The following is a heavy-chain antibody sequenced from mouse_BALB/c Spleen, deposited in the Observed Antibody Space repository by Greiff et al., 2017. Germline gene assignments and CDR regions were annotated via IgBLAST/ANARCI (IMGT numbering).Heavy chain of an antibody. D-gene: IGHD1-1*01. CDR2: IYPGNSDT. CDR1: GYTFTSYW. CDR3: TRSGYWAVVAPYAMDY. V-gene: IGHV1-5*01. J-gene: IGHJ4*01. Sequence: VQLQQSGTVLARPGASVKMSCKASGYTFTSYWMHWVKQRPGQGLEWIGAIYPGNSDTSYNQKFKGKAKLTAVTSTSTAYMELSSLTNEDSAVYYCTRSGYWAVVAPYAMDYWGQGTSVTVSS.